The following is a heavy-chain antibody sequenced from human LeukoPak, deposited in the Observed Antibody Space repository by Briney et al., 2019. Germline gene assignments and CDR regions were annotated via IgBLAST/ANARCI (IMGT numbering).Heavy chain of an antibody. CDR3: ARSSPPTYYHFYYYMDV. J-gene: IGHJ6*03. Sequence: ASVKVSCKASGYTSTSYGISWVRQAPGQGLEWMGWINPNSGGAKYAQNFQGRVIMTTDTSISTAYMELSSLRSDDTAVYYCARSSPPTYYHFYYYMDVWGKGSTVTVS. D-gene: IGHD6-13*01. CDR1: GYTSTSYG. V-gene: IGHV1-2*02. CDR2: INPNSGGA.